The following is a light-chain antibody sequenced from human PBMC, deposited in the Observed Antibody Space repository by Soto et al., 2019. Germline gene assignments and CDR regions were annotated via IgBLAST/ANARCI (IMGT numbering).Light chain of an antibody. CDR2: ATS. Sequence: DIKMTQSPSSLSAFIGDRVTITCRASQGIRGWLAWYQLKPGKAPKSLIYATSTLQDGVPSRFSGNGSETEFTLTISSLQSEDIATYYCQQYNNSPLTFGGGTRWIS. CDR1: QGIRGW. CDR3: QQYNNSPLT. V-gene: IGKV1D-16*01. J-gene: IGKJ4*01.